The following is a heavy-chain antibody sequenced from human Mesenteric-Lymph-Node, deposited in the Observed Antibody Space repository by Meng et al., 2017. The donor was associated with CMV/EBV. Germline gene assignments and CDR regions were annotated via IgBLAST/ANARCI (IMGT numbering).Heavy chain of an antibody. J-gene: IGHJ4*02. CDR2: IYWDDDK. V-gene: IGHV2-5*02. D-gene: IGHD6-13*01. Sequence: QITLKESVPTLVKPTQTLTLTCTFSGFSLSPSGVGVGWIRQPPGEALEWLALIYWDDDKRYSPSLKSRLTITKDTSKNQVVLTMTNMDPVDTATYYCAHSSGIAAAGPFYFDYWGQGTLVTVSS. CDR3: AHSSGIAAAGPFYFDY. CDR1: GFSLSPSGVG.